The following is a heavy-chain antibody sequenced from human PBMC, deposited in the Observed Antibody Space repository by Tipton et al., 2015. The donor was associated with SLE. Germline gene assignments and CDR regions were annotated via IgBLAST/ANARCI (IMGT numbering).Heavy chain of an antibody. J-gene: IGHJ6*02. CDR1: GFSISGYW. CDR2: IKHDGSEK. D-gene: IGHD6-25*01. CDR3: TREGYSSADYFYGMDV. Sequence: SLRLSCAASGFSISGYWLSWVRQAPGKGLDWLADIKHDGSEKYYVDSVKGRFTISRDNAKNSLYLQMTSLRVEDTGVYYCTREGYSSADYFYGMDVWGQGTTVTVSS. V-gene: IGHV3-7*01.